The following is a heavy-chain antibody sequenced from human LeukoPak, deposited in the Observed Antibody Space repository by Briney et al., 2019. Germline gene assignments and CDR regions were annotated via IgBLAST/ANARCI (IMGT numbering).Heavy chain of an antibody. CDR2: MNPNSGNT. J-gene: IGHJ4*02. Sequence: ASVKVSCKASGGTFISYSISWVRQATGQGLEWMGWMNPNSGNTGYAQKFQGRVTMTRNTSISTAYMELSSLRSEDTAVYYCARGRYCSGGSCYSGVFGYWGQGTLVTVSS. CDR1: GGTFISYS. CDR3: ARGRYCSGGSCYSGVFGY. D-gene: IGHD2-15*01. V-gene: IGHV1-8*02.